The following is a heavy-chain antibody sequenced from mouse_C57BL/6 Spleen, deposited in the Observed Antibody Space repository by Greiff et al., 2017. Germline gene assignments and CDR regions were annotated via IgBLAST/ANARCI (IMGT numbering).Heavy chain of an antibody. CDR3: ARHWGNSYFDY. CDR2: ISNGGGST. CDR1: GFTFSDYY. Sequence: EVKLVESGGGLVQPGGSLKLSCAASGFTFSDYYMYWVRQTPEKRLEWVAYISNGGGSTYYPDTVKGRFTFSIHNAKNTLYLQMSRLKSEDTAMYYCARHWGNSYFDYWGQGTTLTVSS. J-gene: IGHJ2*01. V-gene: IGHV5-12*01. D-gene: IGHD2-1*01.